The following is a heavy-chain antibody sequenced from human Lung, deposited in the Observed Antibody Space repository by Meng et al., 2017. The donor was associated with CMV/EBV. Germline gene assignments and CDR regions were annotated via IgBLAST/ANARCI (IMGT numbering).Heavy chain of an antibody. Sequence: AHSGFMFSSYAMSWVRQAPGKGLEWVAAIAGSDSATYHADSVRGRFSISRDNSENTLWLQMNSLRAEDTAMYYCAKDYFSTTGFLDSWGQGTLVTVSS. V-gene: IGHV3-23*01. CDR1: GFMFSSYA. CDR2: IAGSDSAT. CDR3: AKDYFSTTGFLDS. J-gene: IGHJ4*02. D-gene: IGHD2/OR15-2a*01.